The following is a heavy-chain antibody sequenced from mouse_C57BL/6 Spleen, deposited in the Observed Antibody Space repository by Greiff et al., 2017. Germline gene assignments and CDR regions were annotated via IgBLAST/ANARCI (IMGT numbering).Heavy chain of an antibody. CDR1: GYTFTGYW. J-gene: IGHJ4*01. CDR3: ARCPLITTVVATAMDY. D-gene: IGHD1-1*01. CDR2: ILPGSGST. V-gene: IGHV1-9*01. Sequence: VQLQQSGAELMKPGASVKLSCKATGYTFTGYWIEWVKQRPGHGLEWIGEILPGSGSTNYNEKFKGKATFTADTSSNTAYMQLSSLTTEDSAIYYCARCPLITTVVATAMDYWGQGTSVTVSS.